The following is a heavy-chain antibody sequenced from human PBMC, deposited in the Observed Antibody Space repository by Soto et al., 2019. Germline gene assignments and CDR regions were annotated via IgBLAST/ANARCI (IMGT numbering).Heavy chain of an antibody. V-gene: IGHV3-74*01. J-gene: IGHJ6*02. D-gene: IGHD3-10*01. CDR3: ARDSLLWFGELLHYYGMDV. CDR2: INSDGSST. Sequence: RRLSCAASGFTFSSYWMHWVRQAPGKGLVWVSRINSDGSSTSYADSVKGRFTISRDNAKNTLYLQMNSLRAEDTAVYYCARDSLLWFGELLHYYGMDVWGQGTTVTVSS. CDR1: GFTFSSYW.